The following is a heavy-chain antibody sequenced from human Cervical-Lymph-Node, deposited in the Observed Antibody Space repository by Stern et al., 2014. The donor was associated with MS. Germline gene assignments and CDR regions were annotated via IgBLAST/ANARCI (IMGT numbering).Heavy chain of an antibody. CDR3: ANPLPYAN. Sequence: MQLVESGAEVKKPGASVKGSCKASGDSFASYPIHWLRQAPGQGLLWMRIVIPTDGRTTYAQTFKGRVTMTRDTSTRTFYMELSSLRPEDTAMYFCANPLPYANWGQGTRVTVSS. V-gene: IGHV1-46*03. J-gene: IGHJ1*01. CDR2: VIPTDGRT. CDR1: GDSFASYP. D-gene: IGHD4-17*01.